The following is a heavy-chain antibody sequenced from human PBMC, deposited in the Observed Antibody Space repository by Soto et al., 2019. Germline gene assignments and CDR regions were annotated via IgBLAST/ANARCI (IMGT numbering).Heavy chain of an antibody. D-gene: IGHD6-19*01. V-gene: IGHV3-15*07. CDR3: ATAQTFSSGCFDT. Sequence: EVQLVESGGGLVEPGGSLRLSCAASGFTFKSAWMNWVRQAPGKGLEWVGRIYSRADGGTTDYAAPVKGRFTISRDDSEDTLFLQMSNLKTEDTAVYFCATAQTFSSGCFDTWGQGTLVTVSS. CDR1: GFTFKSAW. J-gene: IGHJ4*02. CDR2: IYSRADGGTT.